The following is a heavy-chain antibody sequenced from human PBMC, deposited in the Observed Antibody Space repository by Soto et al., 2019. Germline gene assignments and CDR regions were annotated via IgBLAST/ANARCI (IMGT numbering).Heavy chain of an antibody. Sequence: SETLSLTCAVYGGSFSGYYWSWIRQPPGKGLEWIGEINHSGSTNYNPSLKSRVTISVDTSKNQFSLKLSSVTAADTAVYYCARSGRATTSRYYCYYMDVWGKGTTVTVSS. CDR3: ARSGRATTSRYYCYYMDV. V-gene: IGHV4-34*01. D-gene: IGHD5-12*01. CDR1: GGSFSGYY. CDR2: INHSGST. J-gene: IGHJ6*03.